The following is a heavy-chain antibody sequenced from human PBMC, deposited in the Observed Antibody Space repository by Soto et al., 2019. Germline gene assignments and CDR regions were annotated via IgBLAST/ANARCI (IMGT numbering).Heavy chain of an antibody. Sequence: SETLSLTXSVSGGSISSYFKNWIRQAPGKGLEWIGCIYDSGDANYNPSLKSRVTISLDTSKNQFSLKLNSVTPADTAVYYCVSSRTAVFGDALDIWALGTMVTVSS. J-gene: IGHJ3*02. CDR1: GGSISSYF. CDR3: VSSRTAVFGDALDI. D-gene: IGHD3-3*01. V-gene: IGHV4-59*03. CDR2: IYDSGDA.